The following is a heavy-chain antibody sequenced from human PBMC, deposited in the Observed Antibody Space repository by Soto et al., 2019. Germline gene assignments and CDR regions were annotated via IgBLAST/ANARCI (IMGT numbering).Heavy chain of an antibody. Sequence: QVHLVQSGTEVKKPGSSVKVSCKASGGTFSSSGFSWVRQAPGQGLEWMGMIVPSLDTTNYAQKLQARVTITADEVTGTAYIELRSLRSEDTAVYYCARWPQPRYTADPYAVDVWGQGTMVIVSS. CDR1: GGTFSSSG. J-gene: IGHJ6*02. CDR2: IVPSLDTT. CDR3: ARWPQPRYTADPYAVDV. V-gene: IGHV1-69*11. D-gene: IGHD3-16*02.